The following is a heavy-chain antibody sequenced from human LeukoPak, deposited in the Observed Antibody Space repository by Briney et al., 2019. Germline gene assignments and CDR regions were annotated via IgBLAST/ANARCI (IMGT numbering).Heavy chain of an antibody. CDR3: AGGRLLKYFQH. Sequence: GGSLRLSCAASGFTFSTYGMHWVRQAPGKGLEWVAVISYDGSNKYYADSVKGRFTISRDNSKNTLYLQMNSLRAEDTAVYYCAGGRLLKYFQHWGQGTLVTVSS. D-gene: IGHD2-15*01. J-gene: IGHJ1*01. CDR1: GFTFSTYG. V-gene: IGHV3-30*03. CDR2: ISYDGSNK.